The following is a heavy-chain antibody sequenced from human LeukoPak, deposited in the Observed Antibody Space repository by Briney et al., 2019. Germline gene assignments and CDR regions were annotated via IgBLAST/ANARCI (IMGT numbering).Heavy chain of an antibody. D-gene: IGHD2-2*01. CDR2: IKQDGSEK. CDR3: ARSTSSWEIVDY. CDR1: GFTFSKFW. V-gene: IGHV3-7*05. J-gene: IGHJ4*02. Sequence: GGSLRLSCAASGFTFSKFWMTWVRQAPGKGLDWVANIKQDGSEKYYVDSVEGRFTISRDNAKNSLYLQMNSLRAEDTALYYCARSTSSWEIVDYWGQGTLVTVSS.